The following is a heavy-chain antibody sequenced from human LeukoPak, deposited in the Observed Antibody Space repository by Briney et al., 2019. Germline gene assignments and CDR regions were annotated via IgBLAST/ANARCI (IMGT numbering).Heavy chain of an antibody. CDR2: ISSNSANT. J-gene: IGHJ4*02. Sequence: GGSLRLSCAASGFTFDTYGMSWVRQAPGKGLEWVSSISSNSANTYYADSVKGRFTISRDNSKNTLYLQMNSLRAEDTAVYYCAKNGTGCGGDCYSDYWGQGTLVTVSA. D-gene: IGHD2-21*02. V-gene: IGHV3-23*01. CDR3: AKNGTGCGGDCYSDY. CDR1: GFTFDTYG.